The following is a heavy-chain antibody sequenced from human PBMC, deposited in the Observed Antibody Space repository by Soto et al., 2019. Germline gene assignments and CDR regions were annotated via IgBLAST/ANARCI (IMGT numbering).Heavy chain of an antibody. V-gene: IGHV4-4*07. CDR2: IYTSGST. Sequence: PSETLSLTCTVSGGSISSYYWGWIRQPAGKGLEWIGRIYTSGSTNYNPSLKSRVTMSVDTSKNQFSLKLSSVTAADTAVYYCARDLLEAAAGNNWFDPWGQGXLVTVYS. CDR1: GGSISSYY. D-gene: IGHD6-13*01. CDR3: ARDLLEAAAGNNWFDP. J-gene: IGHJ5*02.